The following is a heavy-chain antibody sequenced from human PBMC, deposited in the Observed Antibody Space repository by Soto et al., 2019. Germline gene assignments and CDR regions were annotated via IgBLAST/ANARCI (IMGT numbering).Heavy chain of an antibody. V-gene: IGHV1-69*13. CDR2: IIPLFGTT. CDR3: ATNNRASYHFDY. D-gene: IGHD3-16*02. J-gene: IGHJ4*02. CDR1: GGTFRGYA. Sequence: ASVKVSCKASGGTFRGYAISWVRQAPGQGLEWMGGIIPLFGTTNYAQKFQGRVTITADDATRTASMELSSLRSEDTAIYYCATNNRASYHFDYWGQGTLVTVSS.